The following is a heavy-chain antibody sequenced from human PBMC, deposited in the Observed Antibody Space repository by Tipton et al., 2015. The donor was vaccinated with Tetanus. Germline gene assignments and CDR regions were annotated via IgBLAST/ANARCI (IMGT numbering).Heavy chain of an antibody. CDR3: ARDSPGIAVAAGAGAFDI. J-gene: IGHJ3*02. Sequence: GLVKPSETLSLTCGVFGDYLSDYYWTWVRQPPGKGLEWIGEIQRGGSTNYNPSLKSRVSMSLDTSKNQISLRLTSVTAADTAVYYCARDSPGIAVAAGAGAFDIWGQGTMVTVSS. V-gene: IGHV4-34*01. CDR1: GDYLSDYY. CDR2: IQRGGST. D-gene: IGHD6-19*01.